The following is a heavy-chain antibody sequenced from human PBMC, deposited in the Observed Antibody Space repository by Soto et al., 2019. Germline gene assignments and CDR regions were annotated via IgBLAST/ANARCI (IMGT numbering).Heavy chain of an antibody. Sequence: SRFTLSDYYMSWMRQATGQGLEWVSYISSSGSTINYADSVKGRFTISRDNAKNSLYLQMNSLRAEDTAMYYCASGPVITENYYGMDVWGQGTTVTVSS. CDR3: ASGPVITENYYGMDV. V-gene: IGHV3-11*01. CDR1: RFTLSDYY. J-gene: IGHJ6*02. CDR2: ISSSGSTI. D-gene: IGHD3-22*01.